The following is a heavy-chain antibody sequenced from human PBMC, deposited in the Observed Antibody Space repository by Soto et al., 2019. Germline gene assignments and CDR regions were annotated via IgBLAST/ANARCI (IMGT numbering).Heavy chain of an antibody. CDR3: ARDGPAAAGHYYYYGMDV. Sequence: GASVKVSCKASGYTFTGYYMHWVRQAPGQGLEGMGWINPNSGGTNYAQKFQGWVTMTSDTSISTAYMELSRLRSDDTAVYYCARDGPAAAGHYYYYGMDVWGQGTTVTVSS. D-gene: IGHD6-13*01. CDR1: GYTFTGYY. CDR2: INPNSGGT. V-gene: IGHV1-2*04. J-gene: IGHJ6*02.